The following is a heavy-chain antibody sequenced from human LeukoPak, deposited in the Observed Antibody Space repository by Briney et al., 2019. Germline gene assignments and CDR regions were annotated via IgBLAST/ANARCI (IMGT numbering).Heavy chain of an antibody. CDR3: ARDGVLLWFGEFFDY. CDR2: ISSSSSYI. J-gene: IGHJ4*02. D-gene: IGHD3-10*01. V-gene: IGHV3-21*01. Sequence: GGSLRLSCAASGFTFSSYSMNWVRQAPGKGLEWVSSISSSSSYIYYADSVKGRFTISRDNAKNSLYLQMNSLRAEDTAAYYCARDGVLLWFGEFFDYWGQGTLVTVSS. CDR1: GFTFSSYS.